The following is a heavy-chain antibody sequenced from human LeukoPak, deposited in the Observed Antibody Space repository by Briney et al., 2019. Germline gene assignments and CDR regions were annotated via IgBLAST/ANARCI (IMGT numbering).Heavy chain of an antibody. CDR2: INPNSGTT. D-gene: IGHD5/OR15-5a*01. V-gene: IGHV1-2*02. J-gene: IGHJ3*02. CDR3: TKVAGANLRSNFAFDI. CDR1: GYTFTGYY. Sequence: ASVTVSCKASGYTFTGYYIHWVRQAPGQGLEWMGWINPNSGTTNYVQTFQGRVIMTRDTSISTAYMELSRLRPDDTAIYYCTKVAGANLRSNFAFDIWGQGTMVTVSS.